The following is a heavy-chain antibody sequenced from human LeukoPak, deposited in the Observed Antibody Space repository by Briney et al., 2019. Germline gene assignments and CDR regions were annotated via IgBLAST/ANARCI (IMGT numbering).Heavy chain of an antibody. D-gene: IGHD6-13*01. J-gene: IGHJ4*02. CDR3: ARGVRTAGGMAAFDY. CDR1: GYTFTGYY. Sequence: ASVKVSCKASGYTFTGYYMHWVRQAPGQGLEWMGWINPNSGGTNYAQKFQGWVTMTRDTSISTAYMELSRLRSGDTAVYYCARGVRTAGGMAAFDYWGQGTLVTVSS. CDR2: INPNSGGT. V-gene: IGHV1-2*04.